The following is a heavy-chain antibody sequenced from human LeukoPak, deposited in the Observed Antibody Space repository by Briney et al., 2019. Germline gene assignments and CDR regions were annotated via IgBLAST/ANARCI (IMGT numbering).Heavy chain of an antibody. CDR3: ARGYYYYGLDV. V-gene: IGHV1-8*01. CDR2: MSPSSGNR. CDR1: GYTFTTYD. J-gene: IGHJ6*02. Sequence: ALVTASCKASGYTFTTYDINWVRQAPGQGLEWMGWMSPSSGNRGYAQKFQGRVTMTRDTSVSTAYMELSSLRSDDTAVYYCARGYYYYGLDVWGQGTTVTVSS.